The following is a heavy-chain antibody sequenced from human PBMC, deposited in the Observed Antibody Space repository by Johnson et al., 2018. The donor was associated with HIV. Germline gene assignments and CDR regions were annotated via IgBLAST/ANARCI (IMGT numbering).Heavy chain of an antibody. CDR3: ARDRALRGYYDSSGYTWADAFDI. CDR2: ISSNGGST. Sequence: VQLVESGGGLVQPGGSLRLSCAASGFTFSSYAMHWVRQAPGKGLEYVSAISSNGGSTYYANSVQGRFTISRDNSKNTLYLQMGSLRAEDMAVYYCARDRALRGYYDSSGYTWADAFDIWGQGTMVTVSS. CDR1: GFTFSSYA. J-gene: IGHJ3*02. D-gene: IGHD3-22*01. V-gene: IGHV3-64*01.